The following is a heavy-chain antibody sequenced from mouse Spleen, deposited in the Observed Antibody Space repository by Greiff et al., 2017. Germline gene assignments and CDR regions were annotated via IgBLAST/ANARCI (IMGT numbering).Heavy chain of an antibody. D-gene: IGHD2-13*01. CDR1: GYTFTSYG. J-gene: IGHJ4*01. CDR2: IYPRSGNT. Sequence: VQVVESGAELARPGASVKLSCKASGYTFTSYGISWVKQRTGQGLEWIGEIYPRSGNTYYNEKFKGKATLTADKSSSTAYMELRSLTSEDSAVYFCAREPYGEDAMDYWGQGTSVTVSS. CDR3: AREPYGEDAMDY. V-gene: IGHV1-81*01.